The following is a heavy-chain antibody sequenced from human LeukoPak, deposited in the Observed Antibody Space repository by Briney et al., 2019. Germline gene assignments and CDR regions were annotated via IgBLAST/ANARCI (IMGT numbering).Heavy chain of an antibody. CDR3: TRRAGYSSGWYSPWFDP. CDR1: GFTFSGSA. D-gene: IGHD6-19*01. Sequence: GGSLRPSCAASGFTFSGSAMHWVRQASGKGLEWVGRIRSKANSYATAYAASVKGRFTISRDDSKNTAYLQMNSLKTEDTAVYYCTRRAGYSSGWYSPWFDPWGQGTLVTVSS. J-gene: IGHJ5*02. CDR2: IRSKANSYAT. V-gene: IGHV3-73*01.